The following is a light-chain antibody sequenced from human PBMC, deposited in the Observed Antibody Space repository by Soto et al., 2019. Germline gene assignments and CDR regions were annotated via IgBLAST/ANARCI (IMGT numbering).Light chain of an antibody. J-gene: IGKJ1*01. Sequence: DIQMTQSPSTLSGSVGDRVTITCRASQTISSWLAWYQQKPGKAPKLLIYDASNLDSGVPSRFSGGGSGTEFSLTISNLQPDDSATYYCQQYENYWTFGQGTKVDNK. CDR3: QQYENYWT. CDR1: QTISSW. CDR2: DAS. V-gene: IGKV1-5*01.